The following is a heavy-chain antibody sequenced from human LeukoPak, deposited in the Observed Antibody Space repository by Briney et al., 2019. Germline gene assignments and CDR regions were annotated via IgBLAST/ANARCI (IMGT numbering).Heavy chain of an antibody. D-gene: IGHD1-26*01. Sequence: SETLSLTCTISGGSISSGNWWSWVRQPPGKGLEWIGESYHSGSTNYNPSLKSRVTISGDTSKNQFSLKLSSVTAADTAVYYCARGARSSGSYYGYWGQGTLVTVSS. CDR2: SYHSGST. CDR1: GGSISSGNW. J-gene: IGHJ4*02. CDR3: ARGARSSGSYYGY. V-gene: IGHV4-4*02.